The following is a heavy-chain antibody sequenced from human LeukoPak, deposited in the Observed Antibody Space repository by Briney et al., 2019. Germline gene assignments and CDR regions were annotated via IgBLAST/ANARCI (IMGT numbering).Heavy chain of an antibody. CDR3: ARGGSGSYFSWLDP. CDR2: INPNSGGT. Sequence: AASVKVSCKASGYTFTGYYIHWVRQAPGQGLECVGWINPNSGGTNYAQKFQGRVTMTRDTSISTAYMELSRLGSDDTAVYYCARGGSGSYFSWLDPWGQGTLVTVSS. J-gene: IGHJ5*02. CDR1: GYTFTGYY. V-gene: IGHV1-2*02. D-gene: IGHD3-10*01.